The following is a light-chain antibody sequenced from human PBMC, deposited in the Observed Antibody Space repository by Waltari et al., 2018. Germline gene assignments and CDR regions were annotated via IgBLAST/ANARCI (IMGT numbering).Light chain of an antibody. CDR3: QQYRMTPVT. CDR1: ESVDDL. CDR2: DAS. J-gene: IGKJ2*01. Sequence: EVLLTHSPGTLSLSPGDRATLSCRASESVDDLLAWYQQKPGQAPRLLIHDASTRATGIPDRFSGSGSGTDVTLTISRLEAGDFALYYCQQYRMTPVTFGQGTKVEIK. V-gene: IGKV3-20*01.